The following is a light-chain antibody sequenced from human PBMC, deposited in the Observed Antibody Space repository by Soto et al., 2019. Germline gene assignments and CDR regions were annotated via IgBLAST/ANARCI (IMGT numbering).Light chain of an antibody. CDR3: QQYNSYSPLYT. CDR1: QSISSW. V-gene: IGKV1-5*01. CDR2: DAS. Sequence: DIQITQSPSTLSASVGDRVTITCRASQSISSWLAWYQQKPGKAPKLLIYDASSLESGVPSRVSGSGSGTEFTLTISSLQPDDFATYYCQQYNSYSPLYTFGQGTTLEIK. J-gene: IGKJ2*01.